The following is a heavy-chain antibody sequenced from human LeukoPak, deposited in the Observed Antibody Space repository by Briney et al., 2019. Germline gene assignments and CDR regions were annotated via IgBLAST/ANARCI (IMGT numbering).Heavy chain of an antibody. CDR3: ASTYDRASAFDI. V-gene: IGHV4-34*01. CDR2: INHSGST. Sequence: SETLSLTCAVYGGSFSGYYWTWIGQPPGKGLEWIGEINHSGSTNYNPSLKSRVTISVDTSKNQFSLKLSSVTAADTAVYYCASTYDRASAFDIWGQGTMVTVSS. J-gene: IGHJ3*02. D-gene: IGHD3-22*01. CDR1: GGSFSGYY.